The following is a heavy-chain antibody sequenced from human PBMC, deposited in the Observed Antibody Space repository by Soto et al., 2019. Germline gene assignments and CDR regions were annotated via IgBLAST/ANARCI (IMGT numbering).Heavy chain of an antibody. CDR2: IYYSGST. V-gene: IGHV4-39*01. CDR3: ARQLHSGYDGDYFDY. CDR1: GGSISSSSYY. J-gene: IGHJ4*02. D-gene: IGHD5-12*01. Sequence: PSETLSLTCTVSGGSISSSSYYWGWIRQPPGKGLEWIGSIYYSGSTYYNPSLKSRVTISVDTSKNQFSLKLSSVTAADTAVYYCARQLHSGYDGDYFDYWGQGTLVTVSS.